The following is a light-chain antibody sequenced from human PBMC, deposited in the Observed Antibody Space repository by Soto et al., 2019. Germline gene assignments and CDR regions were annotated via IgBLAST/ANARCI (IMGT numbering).Light chain of an antibody. CDR2: DVS. Sequence: QSALTQPASVSGPPGQSIIISCLGTNSDIGDYNYVSWYQHLPGKAPKLIIFDVSNRPSGVSNRFSGSKSGNTASLTISGLQADDEADYYCSSYTSSNILVFGGGTKLTVL. CDR1: NSDIGDYNY. V-gene: IGLV2-14*03. J-gene: IGLJ2*01. CDR3: SSYTSSNILV.